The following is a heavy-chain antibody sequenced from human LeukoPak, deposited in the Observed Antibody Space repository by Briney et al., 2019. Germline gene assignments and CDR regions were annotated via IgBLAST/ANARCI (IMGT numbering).Heavy chain of an antibody. CDR2: INSDGSST. J-gene: IGHJ5*02. Sequence: GGSLRLPCAASGFTFSSYWMHWVRQAPGKGLVWVSRINSDGSSTSYADSVKGRFTISRDNAKNTLYLQMNSLRAEDTAVYYCARDSYDIVVVPAANSFDPWGQGTLVTVSS. CDR3: ARDSYDIVVVPAANSFDP. V-gene: IGHV3-74*01. D-gene: IGHD2-2*01. CDR1: GFTFSSYW.